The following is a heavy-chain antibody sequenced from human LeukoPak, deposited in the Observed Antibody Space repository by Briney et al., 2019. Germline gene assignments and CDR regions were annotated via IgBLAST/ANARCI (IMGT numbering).Heavy chain of an antibody. J-gene: IGHJ6*02. CDR2: INHSGST. Sequence: KPSETLSLTCAVYGGPFSGYYWSWIRQPPGKGLEWIGEINHSGSTNYNPSLKSRVTISVDTSKSQFSLKLSSVTAADTAVYYCARGTGISGWYDYYYGMDVWGQGTTVTVSS. V-gene: IGHV4-34*01. CDR1: GGPFSGYY. D-gene: IGHD6-19*01. CDR3: ARGTGISGWYDYYYGMDV.